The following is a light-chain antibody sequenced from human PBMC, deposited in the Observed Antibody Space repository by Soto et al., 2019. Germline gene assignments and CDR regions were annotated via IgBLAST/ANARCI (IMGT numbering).Light chain of an antibody. J-gene: IGKJ2*01. Sequence: DIQMTQSTSTLSSSVGDRVTITCRASQSISSWLAWYQQKPGKAPKLLIYDASSLESGVPSRFSGSGSGTEFTLTISRLQPDDFATYYCQQYNSYSQYTFGQGTKLEIK. CDR2: DAS. CDR1: QSISSW. V-gene: IGKV1-5*01. CDR3: QQYNSYSQYT.